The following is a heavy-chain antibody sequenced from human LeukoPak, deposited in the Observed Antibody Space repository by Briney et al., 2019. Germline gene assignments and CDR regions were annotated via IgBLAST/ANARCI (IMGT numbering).Heavy chain of an antibody. CDR1: GFTFSSYA. CDR2: ISGSGGST. CDR3: ARHYCCSTSCYPDYYYGMDV. Sequence: GGSLRLSCAASGFTFSSYAMGWVRQAPGKGLEWVSAISGSGGSTYYADSVKGRFTISRDNSKNTLYLQMNSLRAEDTAVYYCARHYCCSTSCYPDYYYGMDVWGQGTTVTVSS. D-gene: IGHD2-2*01. V-gene: IGHV3-23*01. J-gene: IGHJ6*02.